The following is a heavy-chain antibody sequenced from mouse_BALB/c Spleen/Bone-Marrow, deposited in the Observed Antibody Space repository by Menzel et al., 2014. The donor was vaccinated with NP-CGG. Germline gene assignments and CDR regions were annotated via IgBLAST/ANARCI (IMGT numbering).Heavy chain of an antibody. Sequence: QVQLKESGPGLVAPSQSLSITCTVSGFSLTGFGVNWVRQPPGKGLEWLGIIWGDGNTDYNSALKSRPTISKDSSKSQVFLKMTSLQTDDTARYYCARVGYGNYSYYFDYWGQGTTLTVSS. V-gene: IGHV2-6-7*01. D-gene: IGHD2-1*01. CDR2: IWGDGNT. J-gene: IGHJ2*01. CDR3: ARVGYGNYSYYFDY. CDR1: GFSLTGFG.